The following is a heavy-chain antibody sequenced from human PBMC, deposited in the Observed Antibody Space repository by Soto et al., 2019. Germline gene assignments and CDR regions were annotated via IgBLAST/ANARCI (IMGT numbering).Heavy chain of an antibody. CDR3: ASLYYDFWSDSTTPIGVWFDP. J-gene: IGHJ5*02. D-gene: IGHD3-3*01. CDR1: GGSFSGYY. V-gene: IGHV4-34*01. Sequence: SETLSLTCAVYGGSFSGYYWSWIRQPPGKGLEWIGEINHSGSTNYNPSLKSRVTISVDTSKNQFSLKLSSVTAADTAVYYCASLYYDFWSDSTTPIGVWFDPWGQGTLVTVSS. CDR2: INHSGST.